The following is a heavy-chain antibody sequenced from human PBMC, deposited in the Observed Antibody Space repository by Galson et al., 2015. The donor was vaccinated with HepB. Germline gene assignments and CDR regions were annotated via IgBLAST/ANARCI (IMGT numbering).Heavy chain of an antibody. V-gene: IGHV1-18*04. J-gene: IGHJ4*02. Sequence: SVKVSCKASGYTFTSYGISWVRQAPGQGLEWMGWISAYNGNTNYAQKLQGRVTMTTDTSTSTAYMELRSLRSDDTAVYYCARVASPPYYYDSSGYLAYWGQGTLVTVSS. D-gene: IGHD3-22*01. CDR1: GYTFTSYG. CDR2: ISAYNGNT. CDR3: ARVASPPYYYDSSGYLAY.